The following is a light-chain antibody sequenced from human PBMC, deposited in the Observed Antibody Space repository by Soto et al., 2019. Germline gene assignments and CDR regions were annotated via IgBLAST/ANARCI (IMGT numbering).Light chain of an antibody. CDR1: NSDVGGHNY. V-gene: IGLV2-14*03. J-gene: IGLJ1*01. CDR3: SSYTSSSTYV. CDR2: DVS. Sequence: QSALTQPASVSGSPRQSITISCSGTNSDVGGHNYVSWYQQHPDKVPRLIIYDVSNRPSGVSDRFSGSKSGNTSSLTIAGLQAEDEAYYYCSSYTSSSTYVFGTGTKLTVL.